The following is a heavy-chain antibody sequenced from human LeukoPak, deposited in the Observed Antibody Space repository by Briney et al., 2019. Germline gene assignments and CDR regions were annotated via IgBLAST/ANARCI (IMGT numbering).Heavy chain of an antibody. Sequence: PGGSLRLSCAASGFTFSSYGMHWVRQAPGKGLEWVAFIRYDGSNKYYADSVKGRFTISRDNSKNTLYLQMNSLRAEDTAVYYCAKGRGCSGGSCYLFQHWGQSTLVTVSS. CDR2: IRYDGSNK. CDR3: AKGRGCSGGSCYLFQH. D-gene: IGHD2-15*01. V-gene: IGHV3-30*02. CDR1: GFTFSSYG. J-gene: IGHJ1*01.